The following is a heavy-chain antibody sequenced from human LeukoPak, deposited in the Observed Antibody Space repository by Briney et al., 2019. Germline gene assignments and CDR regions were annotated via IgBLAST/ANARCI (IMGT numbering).Heavy chain of an antibody. V-gene: IGHV5-51*01. D-gene: IGHD2-21*02. CDR2: IYPADSDV. J-gene: IGHJ4*02. CDR3: ARPSEASRIPLTATAFDL. Sequence: GESLKISCKASGYSFTNYWIGWVRQMPGKGLEWMGIIYPADSDVRYSPSFQGQVTISADKSISTAYLQWRSLKASDTAIYFCARPSEASRIPLTATAFDLWGQGVLVTVSS. CDR1: GYSFTNYW.